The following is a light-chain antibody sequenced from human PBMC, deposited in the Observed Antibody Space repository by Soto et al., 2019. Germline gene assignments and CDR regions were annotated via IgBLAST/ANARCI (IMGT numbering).Light chain of an antibody. CDR2: DVS. CDR1: ISDVGGYKY. CDR3: CSYAGSSVWV. J-gene: IGLJ3*02. V-gene: IGLV2-11*01. Sequence: QSALTQPRSVSGSPGQSVIISCTGTISDVGGYKYVSWYQQHPGKAPKLVIYDVSERPSGVPDRFSGSKSGNTASLTISGLKAEDEADYHCCSYAGSSVWVFGGGTQLTVL.